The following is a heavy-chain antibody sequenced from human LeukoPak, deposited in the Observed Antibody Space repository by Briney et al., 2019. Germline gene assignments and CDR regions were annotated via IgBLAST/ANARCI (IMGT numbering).Heavy chain of an antibody. CDR2: IYFSGGT. Sequence: PSETLSLTCTVSGDSISSSNCYWGWLRQPPGKGLEWIGSIYFSGGTYYNASLKSRVTISVDTSKNQFSLKLSSVTAADTAVYYCARGRRGYSYGLVGEYFQHWGQGTLVTVSS. J-gene: IGHJ1*01. V-gene: IGHV4-39*07. D-gene: IGHD5-18*01. CDR1: GDSISSSNCY. CDR3: ARGRRGYSYGLVGEYFQH.